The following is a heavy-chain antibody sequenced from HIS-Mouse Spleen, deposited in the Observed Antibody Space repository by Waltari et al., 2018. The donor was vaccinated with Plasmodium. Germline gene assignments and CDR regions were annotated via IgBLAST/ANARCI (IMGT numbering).Heavy chain of an antibody. D-gene: IGHD4-4*01. J-gene: IGHJ6*02. CDR3: ASLPRVEEVTTPFYYYYYGMDV. Sequence: QLQLQESGPGLVKPSETLSLTCTVSGCYISSSSYYWGWIRQPPGKGLEWIGSIYYSGSSYYSPSLKSRGTSAVDTSKDQFSRMLSSVTAADTAVYYCASLPRVEEVTTPFYYYYYGMDVWGQGTTVTVSS. CDR1: GCYISSSSYY. CDR2: IYYSGSS. V-gene: IGHV4-39*01.